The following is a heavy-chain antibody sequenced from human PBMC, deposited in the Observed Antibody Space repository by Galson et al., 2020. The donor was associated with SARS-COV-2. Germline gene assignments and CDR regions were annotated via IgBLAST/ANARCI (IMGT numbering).Heavy chain of an antibody. CDR2: ISSSGSTI. CDR1: GFTFSDYY. J-gene: IGHJ6*02. CDR3: ARDHTAAGYYYYGMDV. V-gene: IGHV3-11*01. D-gene: IGHD6-13*01. Sequence: NSGGSLRLSCAASGFTFSDYYMSWIRQAPGKGLEWVSYISSSGSTIYYADPVKGRFTISRDNAKNSLYLQMNSLRAEDTAVYYCARDHTAAGYYYYGMDVWGQGTTVTVSS.